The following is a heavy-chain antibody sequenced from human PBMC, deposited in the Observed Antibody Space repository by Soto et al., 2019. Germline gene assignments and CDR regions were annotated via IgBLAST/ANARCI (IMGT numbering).Heavy chain of an antibody. CDR2: INAGNGNT. V-gene: IGHV1-3*01. Sequence: ASVKVSCKASGYTFTSYAMHWVRQAPGQRLEWMGWINAGNGNTKYSQKFQGRVTITRDTSASTAYMELSSLRSEDTAVYYCARPPSQFYYDSSAYGPYFDLWGRGTLVTVS. J-gene: IGHJ2*01. D-gene: IGHD3-22*01. CDR1: GYTFTSYA. CDR3: ARPPSQFYYDSSAYGPYFDL.